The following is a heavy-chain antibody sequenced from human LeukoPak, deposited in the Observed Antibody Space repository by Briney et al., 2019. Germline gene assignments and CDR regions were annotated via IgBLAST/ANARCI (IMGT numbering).Heavy chain of an antibody. CDR2: IIPIFGTA. Sequence: GASVKVSCKASGGTFSSYAISWVRQAPGQGLEWMGRIIPIFGTANYAQKFQGRVTITTDESTSTAYMELSSLRSEDTAVYYCARYRLVAAAPLDYWGQGTLVTVSS. J-gene: IGHJ4*02. V-gene: IGHV1-69*05. D-gene: IGHD6-13*01. CDR3: ARYRLVAAAPLDY. CDR1: GGTFSSYA.